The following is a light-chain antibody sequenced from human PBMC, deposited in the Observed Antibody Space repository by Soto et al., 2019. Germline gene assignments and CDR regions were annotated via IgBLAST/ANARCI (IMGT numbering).Light chain of an antibody. V-gene: IGKV3-15*01. CDR1: QRVTTY. CDR2: GAS. Sequence: EIVMTQSPATLSVSLGDRATLSCRASQRVTTYLAWYQQKPGQAPRLLIYGASTRATGIPARFSGSGSETDFTLTISSLQSEDFAFYYCQQYNSWPPSYTFGQGTKLEIK. CDR3: QQYNSWPPSYT. J-gene: IGKJ2*01.